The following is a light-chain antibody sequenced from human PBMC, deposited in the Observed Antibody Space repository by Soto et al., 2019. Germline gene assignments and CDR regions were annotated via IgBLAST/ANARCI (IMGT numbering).Light chain of an antibody. V-gene: IGLV1-40*01. CDR2: GNS. Sequence: QSVLTQPPSVSGAPGQRVTISCTGSSSNIGAGYDVHWYQQLPGTAPKLLIYGNSNRPSVVPDRFSGSKSGTSASLASTGLKAEDEAEYYCQSYDSSLSVLFGGGTKRTVL. J-gene: IGLJ2*01. CDR3: QSYDSSLSVL. CDR1: SSNIGAGYD.